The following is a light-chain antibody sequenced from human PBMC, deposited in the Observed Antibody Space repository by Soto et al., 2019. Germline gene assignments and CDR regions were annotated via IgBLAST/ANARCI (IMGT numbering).Light chain of an antibody. CDR1: ISDVGGYNT. CDR3: SSYTTSISDV. J-gene: IGLJ1*01. V-gene: IGLV2-14*01. Sequence: QSALTQPASVSGSPGPSITISCTGTISDVGGYNTVSWYQQHPGKVPKLMIHDVSDRPSWVSDRFSGSKSGNTASLTISGLQAEDEADYYCSSYTTSISDVFGSGTKLTVL. CDR2: DVS.